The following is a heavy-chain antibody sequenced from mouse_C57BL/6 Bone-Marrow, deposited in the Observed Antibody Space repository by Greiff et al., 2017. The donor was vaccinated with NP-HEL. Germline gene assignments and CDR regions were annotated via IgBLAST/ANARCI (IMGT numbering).Heavy chain of an antibody. CDR2: IDPETGGT. J-gene: IGHJ4*01. CDR1: GYTFTDYE. Sequence: QVQLQQSGAELVRPGASVTLSCKASGYTFTDYEMHWVKQTPVHGLEWIGAIDPETGGTAYNQKFKGKAILTADKSSSTAYMELRSLTSEDSAVYYCTRYERIYYYGSSSDYYAMDYWGQGTSVTVSS. D-gene: IGHD1-1*01. V-gene: IGHV1-15*01. CDR3: TRYERIYYYGSSSDYYAMDY.